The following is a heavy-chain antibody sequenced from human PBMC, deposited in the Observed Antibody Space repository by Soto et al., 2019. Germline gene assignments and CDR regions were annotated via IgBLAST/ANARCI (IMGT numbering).Heavy chain of an antibody. D-gene: IGHD3-22*01. Sequence: GGSLRLSCAASGFTFSSYAIHWVRQAPGKGLEWVAVISYDGSNKYYADSVKGRFTISRDNSKNTLYLQMNSLRAEDTAVYYCARDPLYYYDSSGSLDYWGQGTLVTVSS. CDR3: ARDPLYYYDSSGSLDY. CDR2: ISYDGSNK. CDR1: GFTFSSYA. J-gene: IGHJ4*02. V-gene: IGHV3-30-3*01.